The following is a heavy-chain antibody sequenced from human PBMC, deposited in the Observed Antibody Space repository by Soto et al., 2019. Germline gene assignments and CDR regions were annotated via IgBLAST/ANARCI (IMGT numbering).Heavy chain of an antibody. V-gene: IGHV3-21*01. CDR2: ISSSSSYI. CDR1: GFTFSSYS. D-gene: IGHD6-13*01. Sequence: GGSLRLSCAASGFTFSSYSMNWVRQAPGKGLEWVSSISSSSSYIYYADKVKGRFTISRDNAKNSLYQQMNSLKAEDTAVYYCARDMAAAGNLGYYYYYYMDVWGKGTTVTVS. J-gene: IGHJ6*03. CDR3: ARDMAAAGNLGYYYYYYMDV.